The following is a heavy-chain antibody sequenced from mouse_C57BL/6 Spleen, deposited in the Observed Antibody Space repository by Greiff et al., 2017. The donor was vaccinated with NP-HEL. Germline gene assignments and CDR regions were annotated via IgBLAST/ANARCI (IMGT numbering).Heavy chain of an antibody. D-gene: IGHD1-1*01. CDR3: ARYYGSSSDFDY. V-gene: IGHV1-69*01. J-gene: IGHJ2*01. CDR2: IDPSDSYT. CDR1: GYTFTSYW. Sequence: QVQLQQPGAELVMPGASVKLSCKASGYTFTSYWMHWVKQRPGQGLEWIGEIDPSDSYTNYNQKFKGKSTLTVDKSSSTAYMQLSSLTSEDSAVYYCARYYGSSSDFDYWGQGTTLTVSS.